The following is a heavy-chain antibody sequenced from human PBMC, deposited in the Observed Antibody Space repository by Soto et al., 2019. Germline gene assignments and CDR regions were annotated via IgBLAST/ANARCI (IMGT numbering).Heavy chain of an antibody. Sequence: GGSLRLSCAASGFTFSSYGMHWVRQAPGKGLEWVAVIWYDRSNKYYADSVKGRFTISRDNSKNTLYLQMNSLRAEDTAVYYCARGFLPPYCSSTSCSKYFDYWGQGTPVTVSS. CDR3: ARGFLPPYCSSTSCSKYFDY. V-gene: IGHV3-33*01. CDR2: IWYDRSNK. D-gene: IGHD2-2*01. CDR1: GFTFSSYG. J-gene: IGHJ4*02.